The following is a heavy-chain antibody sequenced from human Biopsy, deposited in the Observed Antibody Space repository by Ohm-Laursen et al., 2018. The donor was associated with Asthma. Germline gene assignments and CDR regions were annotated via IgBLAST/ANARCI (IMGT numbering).Heavy chain of an antibody. J-gene: IGHJ4*02. CDR2: VGSDESYT. V-gene: IGHV3-33*08. CDR3: ARDFSRAIMIGGGREHYFDF. Sequence: SLRLSCAASEFSFSHYPMHWVRQAPGKGLEWVATVGSDESYTDHADSVKGRFTISRDNSKNTLHLQMNSLSPEDTAVYYCARDFSRAIMIGGGREHYFDFWGQGTLVTVSS. CDR1: EFSFSHYP. D-gene: IGHD3-16*01.